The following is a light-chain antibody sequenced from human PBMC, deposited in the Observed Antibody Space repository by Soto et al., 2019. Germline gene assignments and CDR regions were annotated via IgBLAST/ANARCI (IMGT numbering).Light chain of an antibody. V-gene: IGKV3-15*01. J-gene: IGKJ1*01. CDR2: GAS. CDR1: QSVSSY. Sequence: EIVIKQSPSSVSVSQGERVTLSCTASQSVSSYLAWYQQIPGQAPRLLIHGASTGAIGVPARFSGSGSGTESTLTISSLQSEDSAIYYCHPYKTWPWTFGQATKV. CDR3: HPYKTWPWT.